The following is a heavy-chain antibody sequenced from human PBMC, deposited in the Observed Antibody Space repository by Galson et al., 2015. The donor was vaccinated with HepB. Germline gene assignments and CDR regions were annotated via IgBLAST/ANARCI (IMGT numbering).Heavy chain of an antibody. D-gene: IGHD2-2*01. CDR2: IRRSRSNR. CDR1: GFTFSTYS. CDR3: TRDRYCTSTTCSGYYYGMDV. V-gene: IGHV3-48*02. J-gene: IGHJ6*02. Sequence: SLRLSCAASGFTFSTYSMNWVRQAPGKGLEWISYIRRSRSNRYYAASVTGRFTISRDDAKNSLYLQMNSLRDEDTAVYYCTRDRYCTSTTCSGYYYGMDVWGQGTTVTVSS.